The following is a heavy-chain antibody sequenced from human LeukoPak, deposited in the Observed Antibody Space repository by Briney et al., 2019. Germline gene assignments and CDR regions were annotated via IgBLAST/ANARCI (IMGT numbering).Heavy chain of an antibody. Sequence: PSETLSLTCTVSGGSISNSSYYWGWIRQPPGKGLEWIGSIYYSGSTYYNPSLKSRVTILVDTSRNQFSLQLSSVTAADTAVYYCARVSGTTAPDAFEIWGQGTMVTVSS. V-gene: IGHV4-39*07. J-gene: IGHJ3*02. CDR1: GGSISNSSYY. CDR2: IYYSGST. D-gene: IGHD1-20*01. CDR3: ARVSGTTAPDAFEI.